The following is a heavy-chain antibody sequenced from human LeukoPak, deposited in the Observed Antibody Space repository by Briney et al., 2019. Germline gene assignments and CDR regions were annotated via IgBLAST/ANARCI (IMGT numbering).Heavy chain of an antibody. J-gene: IGHJ4*02. V-gene: IGHV4-59*01. D-gene: IGHD1-26*01. CDR2: IFYSGST. Sequence: SETLSLTCAVSGGSISGYYWSWIRQPPGKGLEWIGYIFYSGSTNYNPSLKSRVTISVDTSKNQFSLKLSSVTAADTAVYYCARGEWDLLFDYWGQGTLVTVSS. CDR1: GGSISGYY. CDR3: ARGEWDLLFDY.